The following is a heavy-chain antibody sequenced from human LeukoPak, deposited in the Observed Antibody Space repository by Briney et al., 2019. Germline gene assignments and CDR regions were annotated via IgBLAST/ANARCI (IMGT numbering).Heavy chain of an antibody. J-gene: IGHJ4*02. Sequence: GRSLRPSCAASGFTFSNYAMHWVRQPAGKGLGWVAVISDDGSNKYYGDSVKGRFTISRDNSKNTVYLQMNSLRAEDTAVYYCAKERYSSGWYSDFDYWGQGTLVTVSS. D-gene: IGHD6-19*01. CDR2: ISDDGSNK. CDR3: AKERYSSGWYSDFDY. CDR1: GFTFSNYA. V-gene: IGHV3-30*18.